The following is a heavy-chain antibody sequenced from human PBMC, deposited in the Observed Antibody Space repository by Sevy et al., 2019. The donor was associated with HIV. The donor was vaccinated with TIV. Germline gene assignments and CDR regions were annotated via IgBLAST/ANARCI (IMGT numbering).Heavy chain of an antibody. J-gene: IGHJ4*02. CDR1: GLNFNNAY. D-gene: IGHD5-12*01. CDR3: ATDRDGGYGLVFDY. V-gene: IGHV3-15*01. CDR2: IKSNPDGGAI. Sequence: GGSLRLSCAASGLNFNNAYMSWVRQAPGKRLEWVGRIKSNPDGGAIDYAAPVKGRFTISRNDSRNTLYLQMNNLKSEDTAMYYCATDRDGGYGLVFDYWGQGTLVTVSS.